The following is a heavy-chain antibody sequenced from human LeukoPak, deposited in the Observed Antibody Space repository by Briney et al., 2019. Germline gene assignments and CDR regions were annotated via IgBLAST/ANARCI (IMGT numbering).Heavy chain of an antibody. CDR2: ISYDGSNK. J-gene: IGHJ4*02. CDR1: GFTFSSYA. V-gene: IGHV3-30*04. CDR3: ARRYFDL. Sequence: GGSLRLSCAASGFTFSSYAMHWVRQAPGKGLEWVAVISYDGSNKYNADSVKGRFTISRDNSKNTLDLQMNSLRVEDTAVYYCARRYFDLWGQGTLVTVSS.